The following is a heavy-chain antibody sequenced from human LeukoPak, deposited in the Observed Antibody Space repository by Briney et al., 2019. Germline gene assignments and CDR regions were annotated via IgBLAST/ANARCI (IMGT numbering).Heavy chain of an antibody. CDR2: LSYDGSNK. D-gene: IGHD2-2*01. Sequence: PGRSLRLSCAASGFTFSSYAMHWVRQAPGKGLEWVAVLSYDGSNKYYADSVKGRFTISRDNSKNTLYLQMNSLRAEDTAVYYCARGFIVVVRGNWFDPWGQGTLVTVSS. CDR1: GFTFSSYA. CDR3: ARGFIVVVRGNWFDP. J-gene: IGHJ5*02. V-gene: IGHV3-30*01.